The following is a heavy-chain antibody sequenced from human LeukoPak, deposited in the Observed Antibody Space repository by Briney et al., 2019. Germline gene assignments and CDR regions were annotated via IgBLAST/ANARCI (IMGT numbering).Heavy chain of an antibody. CDR2: IYSGGST. J-gene: IGHJ4*02. Sequence: GGSLRLSCAASGFTVSSNYMSWVRQAPGKGLEWVSVIYSGGSTYYADSVKGRFTISRDNSKNTLYLQMNSLRAEDTAVYYCARDRYYDSSGYYTSYFDYWGQGTLVTVSS. CDR3: ARDRYYDSSGYYTSYFDY. D-gene: IGHD3-22*01. V-gene: IGHV3-66*01. CDR1: GFTVSSNY.